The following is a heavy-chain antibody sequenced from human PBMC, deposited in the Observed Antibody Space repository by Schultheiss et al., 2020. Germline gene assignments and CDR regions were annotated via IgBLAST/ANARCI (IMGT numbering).Heavy chain of an antibody. D-gene: IGHD6-13*01. Sequence: SETLSLTCTVSGGSISNYYWNWIRQPPGKGLEWIGYIFDSGSTNYNPSLKSRVTISVDTSKNQFSLKLSSVTAADTAVYYCASHNSWYYFDYWGQGTLVTVSS. CDR2: IFDSGST. V-gene: IGHV4-59*08. CDR1: GGSISNYY. J-gene: IGHJ4*02. CDR3: ASHNSWYYFDY.